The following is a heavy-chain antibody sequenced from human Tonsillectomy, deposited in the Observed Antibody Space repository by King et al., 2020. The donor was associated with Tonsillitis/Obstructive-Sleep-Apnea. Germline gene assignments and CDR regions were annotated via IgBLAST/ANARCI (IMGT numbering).Heavy chain of an antibody. CDR3: ARDQEGTASGYYYYGMDV. CDR2: IYYSGST. Sequence: VQLQESGPGLVKPSETLSLTCTVSGGSISSYYWSWIRQPPGKGLEWIGYIYYSGSTNYNPSLKSRVTISVDTSKNQFSLKLSSVTAADTAVYYCARDQEGTASGYYYYGMDVWGQGITVTVSS. V-gene: IGHV4-59*01. D-gene: IGHD1-1*01. CDR1: GGSISSYY. J-gene: IGHJ6*02.